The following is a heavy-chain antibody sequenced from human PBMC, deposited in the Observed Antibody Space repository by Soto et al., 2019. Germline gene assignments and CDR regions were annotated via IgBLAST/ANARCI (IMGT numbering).Heavy chain of an antibody. Sequence: QVPLQESGPGLVKPSQTLSLTCNVSGGYISGGRYYWNWIRQHQGKGLEWIGNIYDNGITYYNPSLKSRVIISEDTSKNQFSLRLSAVTAADTAVDYCTRDRGFGMDVWGQGTTVTVSS. J-gene: IGHJ6*02. V-gene: IGHV4-31*03. CDR2: IYDNGIT. CDR3: TRDRGFGMDV. CDR1: GGYISGGRYY.